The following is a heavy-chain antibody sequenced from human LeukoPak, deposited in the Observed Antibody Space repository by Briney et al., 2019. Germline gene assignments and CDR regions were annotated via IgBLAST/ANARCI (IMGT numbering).Heavy chain of an antibody. D-gene: IGHD2-2*01. V-gene: IGHV3-23*01. CDR2: ISGSGGST. CDR1: GFTFRSYA. Sequence: PGGSLRLSXAASGFTFRSYAMSWVRQAPGKGLEWVSAISGSGGSTYYADSVKGRFTISRDNSKNTLYLQMNSLRAEDTAVYYCAKDAPVNIVVVPAANSWGQGTLVTVSS. CDR3: AKDAPVNIVVVPAANS. J-gene: IGHJ4*02.